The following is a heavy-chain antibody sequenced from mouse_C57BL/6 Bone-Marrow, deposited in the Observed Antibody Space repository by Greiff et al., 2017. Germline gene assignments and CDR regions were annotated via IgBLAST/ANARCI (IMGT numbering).Heavy chain of an antibody. J-gene: IGHJ2*01. CDR2: IDPENGDT. CDR1: GFNIKDDY. V-gene: IGHV14-4*01. D-gene: IGHD1-1*01. Sequence: LQQSGAELVRPGASVKLSCTASGFNIKDDYMHWVKQRPEQGLEWIGWIDPENGDTEYASKFQGKATITADTSSNTAYLQLSSLTSEDTAVYYCTTYYYDVDYWGQGTTLTVSS. CDR3: TTYYYDVDY.